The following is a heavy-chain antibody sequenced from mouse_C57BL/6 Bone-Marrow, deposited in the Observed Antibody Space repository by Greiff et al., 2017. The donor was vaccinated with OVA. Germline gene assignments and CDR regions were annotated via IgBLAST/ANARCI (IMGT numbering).Heavy chain of an antibody. CDR1: GFSLSTSGMG. CDR3: APIVTPYWYFDV. V-gene: IGHV8-12*01. J-gene: IGHJ1*03. Sequence: ESGPGILQSSQTLSLTCSFSGFSLSTSGMGVSWIRQPSGQGLEWLAHIYWDDDKRYNPSLKSRLTISKDTSRNQVFLKITSVDTADTATYYCAPIVTPYWYFDVWGTGTTVTVSS. D-gene: IGHD2-5*01. CDR2: IYWDDDK.